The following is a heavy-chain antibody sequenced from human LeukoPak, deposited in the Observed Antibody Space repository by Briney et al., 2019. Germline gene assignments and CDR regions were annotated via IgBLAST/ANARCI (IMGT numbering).Heavy chain of an antibody. V-gene: IGHV4-39*01. CDR2: IYYSGST. CDR1: GGSISLYY. CDR3: ARLAARTNYFDY. D-gene: IGHD6-6*01. Sequence: SETLSLTCSVSGGSISLYYWSWIRQPPGKGLEWIGSIYYSGSTYYNPSLKSRVTISVDTSKNQFSLKLSSVTAADTAVYYCARLAARTNYFDYWGQGTLVTVSS. J-gene: IGHJ4*02.